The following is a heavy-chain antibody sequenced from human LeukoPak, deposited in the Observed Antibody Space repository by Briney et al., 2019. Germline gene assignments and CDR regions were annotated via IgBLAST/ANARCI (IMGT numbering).Heavy chain of an antibody. CDR3: AKDSGSYSAEGFDY. J-gene: IGHJ4*02. Sequence: PGGSLRLSCAASGFTFSSYGMHWVRQAPGKGLEWVAVIWYDGSNKYYADSVKGRFTISRDNSKNTLYLQMNSLRAEDTAVYYCAKDSGSYSAEGFDYWGQGTLVTVSS. CDR2: IWYDGSNK. V-gene: IGHV3-33*06. CDR1: GFTFSSYG. D-gene: IGHD1-26*01.